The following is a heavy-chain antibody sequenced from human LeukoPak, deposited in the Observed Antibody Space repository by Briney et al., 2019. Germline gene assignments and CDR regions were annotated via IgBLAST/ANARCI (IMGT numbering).Heavy chain of an antibody. V-gene: IGHV1-2*06. CDR2: INPNSGGT. CDR1: GYTFTGYY. D-gene: IGHD5-18*01. CDR3: ARDSRDTAMVFVY. Sequence: ASVKVSCKASGYTFTGYYIHWVRQAPGQGLEWMGRINPNSGGTNYAQKFQGRVTVTGDTSISTAYMELSRLRSDDTAVYYCARDSRDTAMVFVYWGQGTLVTVSS. J-gene: IGHJ4*02.